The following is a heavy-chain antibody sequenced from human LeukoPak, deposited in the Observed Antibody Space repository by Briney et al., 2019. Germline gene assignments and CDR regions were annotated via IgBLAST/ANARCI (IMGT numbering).Heavy chain of an antibody. CDR1: GFTFSSYA. D-gene: IGHD3-16*01. CDR2: ISYDESNK. V-gene: IGHV3-30-3*01. Sequence: GGSLRLSCAASGFTFSSYAMHWVRQAPGKGLEWVAVISYDESNKYYADSVKGRFTISRDNSKNTLYLQMNSLRAEDTAVYYCARDALPFRLGVFDIWGQGTKVTVSS. CDR3: ARDALPFRLGVFDI. J-gene: IGHJ3*02.